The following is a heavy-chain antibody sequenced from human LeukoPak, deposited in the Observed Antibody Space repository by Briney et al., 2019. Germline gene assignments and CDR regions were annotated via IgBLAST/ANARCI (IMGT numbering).Heavy chain of an antibody. Sequence: ASVKVSCKPSSYTFTSYGISWVRQAPGQGREWMGWISAYNGNTNYAQKLQGRVTMTTDTSTSIAYMELRSLRSADTAVYYWARDPEPAQTWGQGTLVTVSS. CDR2: ISAYNGNT. CDR3: ARDPEPAQT. D-gene: IGHD2-2*01. CDR1: SYTFTSYG. V-gene: IGHV1-18*01. J-gene: IGHJ5*02.